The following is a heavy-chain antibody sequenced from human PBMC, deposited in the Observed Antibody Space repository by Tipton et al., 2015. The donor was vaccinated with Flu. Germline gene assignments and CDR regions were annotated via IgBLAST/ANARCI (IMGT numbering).Heavy chain of an antibody. V-gene: IGHV4-39*01. CDR3: ARHYYGSGSYYNPFGYYFDY. Sequence: TLSLTCTVSGGSISSSSYYWGWIRQPPGKGLEWIGSIDYSGSTYYNPSLKSRVTISVDTSKNQFSLKLSSVTAADTAVYYCARHYYGSGSYYNPFGYYFDYWGQGTLVTVSS. CDR2: IDYSGST. CDR1: GGSISSSSYY. D-gene: IGHD3-10*01. J-gene: IGHJ4*02.